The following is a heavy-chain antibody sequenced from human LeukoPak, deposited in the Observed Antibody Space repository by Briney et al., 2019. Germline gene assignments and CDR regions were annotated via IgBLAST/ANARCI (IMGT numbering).Heavy chain of an antibody. CDR1: GFTFTSYA. Sequence: PGGSLRLSCAVSGFTFTSYAMSWVRQAPGKGLEWVSSISGSGDSTYSADSVKGRFTISRDNSKNTLYMQMNTLRAEDTAVYYCARGPRILAAGSYYFDYWGQGSLVTVSS. CDR2: ISGSGDST. CDR3: ARGPRILAAGSYYFDY. D-gene: IGHD6-13*01. J-gene: IGHJ4*02. V-gene: IGHV3-23*01.